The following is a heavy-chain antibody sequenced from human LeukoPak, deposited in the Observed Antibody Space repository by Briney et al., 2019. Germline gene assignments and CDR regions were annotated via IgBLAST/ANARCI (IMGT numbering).Heavy chain of an antibody. CDR2: ISGYNGKT. CDR3: ARDIYNTLTYFDL. V-gene: IGHV1-18*01. CDR1: GYTFTSYG. D-gene: IGHD1-14*01. Sequence: ASVKVSCKASGYTFTSYGISWVRQAPGQGLEWMGWISGYNGKTNYAHKVQGRVTMTTDTSTSTAFLEVRSLRSDDTAVYYCARDIYNTLTYFDLWGRGTLVTVSS. J-gene: IGHJ2*01.